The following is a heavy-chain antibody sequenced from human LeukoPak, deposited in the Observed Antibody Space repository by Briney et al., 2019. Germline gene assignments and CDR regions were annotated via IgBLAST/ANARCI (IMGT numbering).Heavy chain of an antibody. CDR2: IYYSGST. V-gene: IGHV4-31*03. Sequence: PSETLSLTCTVSGGTISSGGYSWSWIRQHPGKGLEWIGYIYYSGSTYYNPSLKSRVTISVDTSKNQFSLKLSSVTAADTAVYYCASFYGDYGGYYYYGMDVWGQGTTVTVSS. D-gene: IGHD4-17*01. J-gene: IGHJ6*02. CDR1: GGTISSGGYS. CDR3: ASFYGDYGGYYYYGMDV.